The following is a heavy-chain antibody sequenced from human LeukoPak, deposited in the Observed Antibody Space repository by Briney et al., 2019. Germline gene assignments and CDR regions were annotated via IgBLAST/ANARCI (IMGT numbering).Heavy chain of an antibody. Sequence: PGGSLRLSCAASGVTASSTYMSWVRQAPGKGLEWVSVIYGGSSTYNADSVKGRFTISRDNARNTLYLQMNSLRVEDTAVYYCTKSDWFDPWGQGTLVTVSS. CDR2: IYGGSST. J-gene: IGHJ5*02. CDR1: GVTASSTY. D-gene: IGHD3-3*01. V-gene: IGHV3-66*01. CDR3: TKSDWFDP.